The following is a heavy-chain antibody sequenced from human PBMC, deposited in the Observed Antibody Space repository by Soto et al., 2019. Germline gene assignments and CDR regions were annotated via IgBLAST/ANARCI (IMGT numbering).Heavy chain of an antibody. D-gene: IGHD1-26*01. V-gene: IGHV3-13*01. Sequence: VGSLRLSCEGSGFTFSGIDMHWVRQPTGKGLEWVSTIGTADDTYYAVSVKGRFTISSDRAKNSLSLEMNSLRAGDTAVYFCARRREVGAHFFDSWGQGTQVPVSS. CDR1: GFTFSGID. J-gene: IGHJ4*02. CDR3: ARRREVGAHFFDS. CDR2: IGTADDT.